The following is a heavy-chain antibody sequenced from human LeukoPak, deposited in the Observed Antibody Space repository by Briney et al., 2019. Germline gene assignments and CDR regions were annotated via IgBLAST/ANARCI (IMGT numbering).Heavy chain of an antibody. D-gene: IGHD2-15*01. CDR2: ISYDGSNK. CDR3: ARANKRYCSGGSCYPVGY. V-gene: IGHV3-30-3*01. Sequence: PGGSLRLSCAASGFTFSSYAMHWDRQAPGKGLEWVAVISYDGSNKYYADSVKGRFTISRDNSKNTLYLQMNSLRAEDTAVYYCARANKRYCSGGSCYPVGYWGQGTLVTVSS. J-gene: IGHJ4*02. CDR1: GFTFSSYA.